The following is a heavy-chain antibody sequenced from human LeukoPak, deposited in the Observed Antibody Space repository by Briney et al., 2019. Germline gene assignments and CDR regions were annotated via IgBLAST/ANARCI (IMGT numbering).Heavy chain of an antibody. CDR1: GGSISSYY. CDR2: IYYSGST. Sequence: SETLSLTCTVSGGSISSYYWSWLRQPPGKGLEWIGYIYYSGSTNYNPSLKSRVTISVDTSKNQFSLKLSSVTAADTAVYYCARYDDFDSAFDYWGQGTLVTVSS. CDR3: ARYDDFDSAFDY. D-gene: IGHD3-3*01. V-gene: IGHV4-59*01. J-gene: IGHJ4*02.